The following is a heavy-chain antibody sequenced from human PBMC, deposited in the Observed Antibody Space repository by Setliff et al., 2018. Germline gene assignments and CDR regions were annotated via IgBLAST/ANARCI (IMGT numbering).Heavy chain of an antibody. V-gene: IGHV4-59*12. CDR3: ARDNRARHYMDV. D-gene: IGHD3-10*01. Sequence: SETLSLTCTVSGGSISGYYWSWIRQSPGRGLEWIGRILFSGDTYYNPSLNSRVTISADTSKNQFSLNLSSVTAADTAVYYCARDNRARHYMDVWGKGTTVTVSS. CDR2: ILFSGDT. CDR1: GGSISGYY. J-gene: IGHJ6*03.